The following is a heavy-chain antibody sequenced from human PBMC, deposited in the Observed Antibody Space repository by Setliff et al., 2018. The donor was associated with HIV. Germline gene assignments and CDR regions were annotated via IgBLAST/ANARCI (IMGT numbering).Heavy chain of an antibody. CDR2: ITSGGST. V-gene: IGHV3-23*01. CDR1: GFTFSSYA. CDR3: AKGFRPVDTALVSGPTY. D-gene: IGHD5-18*01. J-gene: IGHJ4*02. Sequence: QPGGSLRLSCAASGFTFSSYAMSWVRQTPEKGLEWVSIITSGGSTYYADSAKGRFIISRDNSQNTLYLQMNSLRADDTAISYCAKGFRPVDTALVSGPTYWGQGIRVTVSS.